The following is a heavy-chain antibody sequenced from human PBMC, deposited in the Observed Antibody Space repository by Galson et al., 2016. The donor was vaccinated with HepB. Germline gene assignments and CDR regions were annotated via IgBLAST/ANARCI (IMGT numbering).Heavy chain of an antibody. CDR3: ARGPSDFDD. J-gene: IGHJ4*02. CDR2: VNPNSGHT. CDR1: GFLFTSYD. Sequence: SVTVSCQASGFLFTSYDINWVRQAPGQGLEWMGWVNPNSGHTGDAQKFQGRVTMTSNTSTRTAYMELSSLNSDDTAVYYCARGPSDFDDWGQGFLVTVSS. V-gene: IGHV1-8*01.